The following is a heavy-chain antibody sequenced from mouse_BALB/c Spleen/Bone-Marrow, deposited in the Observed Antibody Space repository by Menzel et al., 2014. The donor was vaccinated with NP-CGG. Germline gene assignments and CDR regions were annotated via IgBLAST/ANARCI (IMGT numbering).Heavy chain of an antibody. V-gene: IGHV1-87*01. Sequence: QVQLKESGAELARPGASVKLSCKASGYTFTSYWMQWVKQRPGQGLEWIGAIYPGDGDTRYTQKFKGKATLTADKSSSTAYMQLSSLASEDSAVYYCARSRTTATAMDYWGQGTPVTVSS. D-gene: IGHD1-2*01. CDR1: GYTFTSYW. CDR2: IYPGDGDT. J-gene: IGHJ4*01. CDR3: ARSRTTATAMDY.